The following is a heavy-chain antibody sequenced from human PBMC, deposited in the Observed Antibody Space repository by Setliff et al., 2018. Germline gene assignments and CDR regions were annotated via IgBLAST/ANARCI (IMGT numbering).Heavy chain of an antibody. CDR3: ASERESASRQTYFDS. J-gene: IGHJ4*02. CDR2: IYHAGST. V-gene: IGHV4-30-2*01. D-gene: IGHD2-15*01. Sequence: PSETLSLTCAVSGGSISSGDASWSWVRQPPGKGLEWVGYIYHAGSTYYNPSLESRVTISIDKPNKQFSLELRSLTAADTAVYYCASERESASRQTYFDSWGQGTLVTVSS. CDR1: GGSISSGDAS.